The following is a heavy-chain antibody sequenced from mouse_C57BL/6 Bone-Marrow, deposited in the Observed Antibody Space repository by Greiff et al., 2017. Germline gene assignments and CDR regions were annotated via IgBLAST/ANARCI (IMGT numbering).Heavy chain of an antibody. CDR2: INPGSGGT. J-gene: IGHJ4*01. CDR3: ARDERGITTVVADYYAMDY. V-gene: IGHV1-54*01. Sequence: VKLMESGAELVRPGTSVKVSCKASGYAFTNYLIEWVKQRPGQGLEWIGVINPGSGGTNYNEKFKGKATLTADKSSSTAYMQLSSLTSEDSAVYFCARDERGITTVVADYYAMDYWGQGTSVTVSS. CDR1: GYAFTNYL. D-gene: IGHD1-1*01.